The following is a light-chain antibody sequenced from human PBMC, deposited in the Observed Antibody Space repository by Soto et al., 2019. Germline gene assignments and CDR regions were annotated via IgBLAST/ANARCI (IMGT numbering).Light chain of an antibody. CDR2: KAS. CDR1: QSISSW. V-gene: IGKV1-5*03. Sequence: DIQMTQSPSTLSASVGDRVTITCRASQSISSWLAWYQQKPGKAPKLLNYKASSLESGVPSRFSGSGSGTEFTLTISSLQPDDFATYYCQHSWTFGQGTKVEIK. CDR3: QHSWT. J-gene: IGKJ1*01.